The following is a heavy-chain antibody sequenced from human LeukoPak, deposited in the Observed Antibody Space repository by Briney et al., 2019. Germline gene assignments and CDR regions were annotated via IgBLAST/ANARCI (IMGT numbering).Heavy chain of an antibody. J-gene: IGHJ4*02. V-gene: IGHV3-48*03. D-gene: IGHD1-26*01. Sequence: GGSLRLSCAASGFTFSSYEMNWVRQAPGKGLEWVSYISSSGSTIYYADSVKGRFTISRDNAKNSLYLQMNSLRAEDTAVYYCARRWELLSRPFDYWGQGTLVTVSS. CDR3: ARRWELLSRPFDY. CDR1: GFTFSSYE. CDR2: ISSSGSTI.